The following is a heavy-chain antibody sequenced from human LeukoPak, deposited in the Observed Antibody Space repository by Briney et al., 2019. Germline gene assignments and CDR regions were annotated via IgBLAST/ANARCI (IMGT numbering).Heavy chain of an antibody. V-gene: IGHV5-51*01. CDR1: AYSFTDFW. CDR2: VYPGDSDT. D-gene: IGHD3/OR15-3a*01. CDR3: ARHDGLAYMDV. J-gene: IGHJ6*03. Sequence: GESLKISCKGSAYSFTDFWIGWVRQVPGKGLEWMGFVYPGDSDTRYSPSYSPSFQGQVTISADKSINTAYLQWSSLKASDTAMYYCARHDGLAYMDVLGKRDTVTVS.